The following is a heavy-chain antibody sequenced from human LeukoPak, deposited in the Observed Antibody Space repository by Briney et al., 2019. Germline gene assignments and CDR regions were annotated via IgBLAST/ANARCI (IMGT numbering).Heavy chain of an antibody. V-gene: IGHV4-34*01. Sequence: PSETLSLTCAVYGGSFSGYYWSWIRQPPGKGLEWIGEINHSGSTNYNPSLKSRVTISVDTSKNQFSLKLSSVTAADTAVYYCATGGSYVDFDYWGQGTLVTVSS. CDR2: INHSGST. J-gene: IGHJ4*02. CDR1: GGSFSGYY. CDR3: ATGGSYVDFDY. D-gene: IGHD1-26*01.